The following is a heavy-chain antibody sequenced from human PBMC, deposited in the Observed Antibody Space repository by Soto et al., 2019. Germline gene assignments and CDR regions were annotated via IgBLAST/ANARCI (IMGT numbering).Heavy chain of an antibody. J-gene: IGHJ6*02. CDR2: IGAYNGNT. V-gene: IGHV1-18*01. CDR1: GYTFTSYG. CDR3: AREVIVGAQRYYYYGMDV. D-gene: IGHD1-26*01. Sequence: ASVKVSCKASGYTFTSYGISWVRQAPGQGLERMGWIGAYNGNTNYAQKLQGRVTMTTDTSTSTAYMELRILRSDDTAVYYCAREVIVGAQRYYYYGMDVWGQGTTVTVSS.